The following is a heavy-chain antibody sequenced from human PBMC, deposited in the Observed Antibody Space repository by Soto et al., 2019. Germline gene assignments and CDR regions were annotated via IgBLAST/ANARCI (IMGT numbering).Heavy chain of an antibody. V-gene: IGHV3-11*01. Sequence: GGPLRLSCAASGFTSWDYDMSWIRQAPGKGLEWVSYISRSGNTMYYGDYVKGRFTISRDNAENSVFLQMISLRAEDTAVYYCVREGRSSTSCNTGCAFDIWGQGTMVTVSS. CDR1: GFTSWDYD. CDR3: VREGRSSTSCNTGCAFDI. J-gene: IGHJ3*02. D-gene: IGHD2-2*02. CDR2: ISRSGNTM.